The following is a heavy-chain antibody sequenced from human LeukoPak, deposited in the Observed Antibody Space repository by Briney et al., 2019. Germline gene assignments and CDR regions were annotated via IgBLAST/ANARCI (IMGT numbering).Heavy chain of an antibody. CDR1: GGSFSGYS. V-gene: IGHV4-34*01. CDR2: IDHTGST. J-gene: IGHJ4*02. CDR3: ARVRGLWFGVRNDS. Sequence: SETLSLTCAVYGGSFSGYSWSWIRQPPGKGLEWIGEIDHTGSTHYNPSLKSRVTMSVDASKNQFSLELTFVTAADTAVYYCARVRGLWFGVRNDSWGQGTLVTVSS. D-gene: IGHD3-10*01.